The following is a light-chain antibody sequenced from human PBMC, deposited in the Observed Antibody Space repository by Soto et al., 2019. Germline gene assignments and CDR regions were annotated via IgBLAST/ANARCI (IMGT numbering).Light chain of an antibody. Sequence: DIQMTQPPPSLCASVGDRVTITCRASQSINIYVNWFQQKPGKAPKLLIYGASNLESGFPSRFRGSGPGTDFTFTISRLQPEDIATYYCQQYENLPTFAQGTRLEI. CDR1: QSINIY. CDR2: GAS. J-gene: IGKJ5*01. V-gene: IGKV1-33*01. CDR3: QQYENLPT.